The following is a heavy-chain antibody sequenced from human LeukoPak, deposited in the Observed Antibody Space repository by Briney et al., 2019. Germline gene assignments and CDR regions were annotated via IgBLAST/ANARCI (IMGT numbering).Heavy chain of an antibody. CDR3: ARLRGGIYSSRDAFDI. CDR1: GYTFTSDG. J-gene: IGHJ3*02. Sequence: GASVKVSCTASGYTFTSDGISWVRRAPGQGLEWMAWISPYNGDTTYAQELQGRVTVTTDASTSTAYMELRSLRSDDTAMYFCARLRGGIYSSRDAFDIWGQGKMVTVSS. D-gene: IGHD6-19*01. V-gene: IGHV1-18*01. CDR2: ISPYNGDT.